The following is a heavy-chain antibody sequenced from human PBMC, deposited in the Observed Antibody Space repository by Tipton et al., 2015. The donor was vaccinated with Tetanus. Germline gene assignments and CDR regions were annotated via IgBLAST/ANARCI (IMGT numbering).Heavy chain of an antibody. CDR3: ARDETLTGTTTYYYYGMDV. V-gene: IGHV3-7*01. CDR1: GFTFSSYW. J-gene: IGHJ6*02. D-gene: IGHD1-7*01. Sequence: GSLRLSCAASGFTFSSYWMSWVRQAPGKGLEWVANIKQDGSEKYYVDSVKGRFTISRDNAKNSLYLQMNSLRAEDTAVYYCARDETLTGTTTYYYYGMDVWGQGTTVTVSS. CDR2: IKQDGSEK.